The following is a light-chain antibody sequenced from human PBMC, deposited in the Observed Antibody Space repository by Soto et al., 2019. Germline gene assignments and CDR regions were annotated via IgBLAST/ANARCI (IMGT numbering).Light chain of an antibody. V-gene: IGLV1-40*01. CDR3: QSYDSSLSGSNV. CDR2: GNT. Sequence: QLVLTQPPSVSGAPGQRVTISCTGSSSNIGAGYDVHWYQQLPGTAPKFLIYGNTNRPSGVPDRFSGSKSGTSASLAITGLQAEDEADYYCQSYDSSLSGSNVFGTGTQLTVL. CDR1: SSNIGAGYD. J-gene: IGLJ1*01.